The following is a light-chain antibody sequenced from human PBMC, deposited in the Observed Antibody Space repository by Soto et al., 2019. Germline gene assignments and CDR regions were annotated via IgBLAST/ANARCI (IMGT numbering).Light chain of an antibody. CDR3: QQFSIYPLP. CDR2: DAS. Sequence: VLRQSLCTLHLTQGERATLSCRASQTVRNNYLAWYQQKPGQAPRLLIYDASSRATGIPDRFSGGGSGTDFTLTISILEPEDFAVYYCQQFSIYPLPFCGGSNLDIK. V-gene: IGKV3-20*01. CDR1: QTVRNNY. J-gene: IGKJ4*02.